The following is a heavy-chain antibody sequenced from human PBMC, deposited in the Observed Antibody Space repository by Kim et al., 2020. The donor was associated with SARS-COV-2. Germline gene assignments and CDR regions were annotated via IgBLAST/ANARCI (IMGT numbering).Heavy chain of an antibody. J-gene: IGHJ6*02. CDR2: IIPIFGTA. V-gene: IGHV1-69*13. D-gene: IGHD2-15*01. CDR3: ARDLSSWYCSGGSCYFYYYYGMDV. Sequence: SVKVSCKASGGTFSSYAISWVRQAPGQGLEWMGGIIPIFGTANYAQKFQGRVTITADESTSTAYMELSSLRSEDTAVYYCARDLSSWYCSGGSCYFYYYYGMDVWGQGTTVTVSS. CDR1: GGTFSSYA.